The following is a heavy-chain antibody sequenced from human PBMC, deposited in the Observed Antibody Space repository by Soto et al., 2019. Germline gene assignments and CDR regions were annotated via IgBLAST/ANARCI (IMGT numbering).Heavy chain of an antibody. CDR3: ARDMNSGTYHDY. J-gene: IGHJ4*02. CDR2: INLGSTYT. V-gene: IGHV3-11*06. D-gene: IGHD1-26*01. Sequence: QVQLVESGGGLVKPGGSLRLSCAASGFTFSDYYMSWIRQAPGKGLEWVSYINLGSTYTNYADSVKGRFTTSRDNAKNSLYLQMNSLTAEDTAVYYCARDMNSGTYHDYWGQGTLVTVSS. CDR1: GFTFSDYY.